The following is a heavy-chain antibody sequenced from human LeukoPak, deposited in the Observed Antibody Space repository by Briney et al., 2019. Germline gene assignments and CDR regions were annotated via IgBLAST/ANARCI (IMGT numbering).Heavy chain of an antibody. Sequence: GAAVKVSCKASGYTFTSYDIILVRQAPGHGLDWMGWLSPYNGNTNYAPNLQGRATMTSDTYTNTAYMELRSLRYDDTAVYFCARSIVGADAFHFWGQGTLLTVSS. CDR2: LSPYNGNT. D-gene: IGHD1-26*01. J-gene: IGHJ3*01. V-gene: IGHV1-18*01. CDR3: ARSIVGADAFHF. CDR1: GYTFTSYD.